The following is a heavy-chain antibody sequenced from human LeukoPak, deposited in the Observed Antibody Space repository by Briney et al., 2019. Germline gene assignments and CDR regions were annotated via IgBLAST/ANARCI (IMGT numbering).Heavy chain of an antibody. CDR2: ISYDGSNK. V-gene: IGHV3-30*18. CDR3: AKDHEGDGYNYYYYYYGMDV. Sequence: PGRSLRLSCAASGFTFSSYGMHWVRQAPGKGLEWVADISYDGSNKYYADSVKGRFTISRDNSKNTLYLQMNSLRAEDTAVYYCAKDHEGDGYNYYYYYYGMDVWGQGTTVTVSS. D-gene: IGHD5-24*01. J-gene: IGHJ6*02. CDR1: GFTFSSYG.